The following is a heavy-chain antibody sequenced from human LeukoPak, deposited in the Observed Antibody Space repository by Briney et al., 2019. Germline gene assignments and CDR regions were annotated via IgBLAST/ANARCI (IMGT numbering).Heavy chain of an antibody. CDR2: ITTSGST. V-gene: IGHV4-4*07. CDR3: ARDRYYYDSSARYFDY. D-gene: IGHD3-22*01. Sequence: SETLSLTCAVSGGSISSYYWSWIRQPAGKGLEWIGHITTSGSTNYNPSLKSRVTMSVDTSKNQFSLKLSSVTAADTAVYYCARDRYYYDSSARYFDYWGQGTLVTVSS. J-gene: IGHJ4*02. CDR1: GGSISSYY.